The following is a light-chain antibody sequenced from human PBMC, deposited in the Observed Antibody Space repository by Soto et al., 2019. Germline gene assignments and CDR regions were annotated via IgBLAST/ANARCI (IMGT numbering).Light chain of an antibody. CDR2: GAC. CDR3: QQYGSSPTWT. CDR1: QSVSSGY. J-gene: IGKJ1*01. Sequence: DIVLTQSPGTLSLSPGERATLSCRASQSVSSGYLAWYQQKPGQAPRLLIYGACSRATGIPDRFSGSGSGTDFTLTISRLEPEDFAVYYCQQYGSSPTWTFGQGTKVEIK. V-gene: IGKV3-20*01.